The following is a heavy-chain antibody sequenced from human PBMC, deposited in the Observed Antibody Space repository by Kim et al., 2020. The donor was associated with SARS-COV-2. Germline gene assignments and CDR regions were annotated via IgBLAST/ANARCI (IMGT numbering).Heavy chain of an antibody. CDR3: TREGITMIVVFDY. Sequence: GGSLGLSCTASGFTFGDYAMSWVRQAPGKGLEWVGFIRSKAYGGTTEYAASVKGRFTISRDDSKSITYLQMNSLKTEDTAVYYCTREGITMIVVFDYWGQGTLVTVSS. J-gene: IGHJ4*02. D-gene: IGHD3-22*01. CDR1: GFTFGDYA. CDR2: IRSKAYGGTT. V-gene: IGHV3-49*04.